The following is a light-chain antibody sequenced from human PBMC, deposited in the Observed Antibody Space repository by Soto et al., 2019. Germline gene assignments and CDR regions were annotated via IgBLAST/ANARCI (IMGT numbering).Light chain of an antibody. J-gene: IGKJ1*01. Sequence: ETVLTQSPGTLSLSTGERATLSCRASQSVTSNYLAWYQQEPGQAPRLHIYGASIMATGITDRFSGSGYGTDFTLTISRLEPEDFAVYYCKQYGGSRQTFGQGTKVEIK. CDR3: KQYGGSRQT. CDR2: GAS. CDR1: QSVTSNY. V-gene: IGKV3-20*01.